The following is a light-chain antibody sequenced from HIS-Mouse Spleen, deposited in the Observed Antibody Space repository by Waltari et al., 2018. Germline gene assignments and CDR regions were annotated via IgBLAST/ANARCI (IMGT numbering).Light chain of an antibody. CDR1: SGSIASNY. V-gene: IGLV6-57*02. Sequence: NFMLTQPHSVSESPGKTVTISCTGSSGSIASNYVQWYQQRPGTAPTTVIYEDNQRPPGVPDRFSGSIDSSSTSASLPISGLKTEDEADYYCQSYDSSNSWVFGGGTKLTVL. CDR3: QSYDSSNSWV. J-gene: IGLJ3*02. CDR2: EDN.